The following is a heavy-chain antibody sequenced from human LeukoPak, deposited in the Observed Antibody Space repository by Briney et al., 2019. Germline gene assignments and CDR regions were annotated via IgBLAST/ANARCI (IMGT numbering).Heavy chain of an antibody. Sequence: PSETLSLTCTVSGGSISSHYWSWIRQPPGKGLEWIGYIYYSGSTKYNPSLKSRVTISVDTSESQFSLKLSSVTAADTAVYYCARLYDSSGYTSWLDPWGQGTLVTVSS. CDR2: IYYSGST. D-gene: IGHD3-22*01. CDR3: ARLYDSSGYTSWLDP. CDR1: GGSISSHY. V-gene: IGHV4-59*11. J-gene: IGHJ5*02.